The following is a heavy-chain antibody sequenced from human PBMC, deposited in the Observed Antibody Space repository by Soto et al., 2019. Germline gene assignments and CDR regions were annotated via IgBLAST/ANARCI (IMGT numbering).Heavy chain of an antibody. CDR1: GGSISSDDYY. CDR2: IYYRGST. D-gene: IGHD5-12*01. CDR3: ARGVVQVATTFDAFDI. Sequence: KPSETLSLTCTVSGGSISSDDYYWSWIRQPPGKGLEWIGYIYYRGSTYYNPSLKSRVFMSIDTSKNQFFLKLTSVTAADTAVYYCARGVVQVATTFDAFDIWGQGTTVTVSS. J-gene: IGHJ3*02. V-gene: IGHV4-30-4*01.